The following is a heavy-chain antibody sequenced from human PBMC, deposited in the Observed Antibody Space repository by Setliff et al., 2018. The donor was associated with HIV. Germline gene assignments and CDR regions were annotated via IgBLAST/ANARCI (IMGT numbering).Heavy chain of an antibody. Sequence: GASVKVSCKASGYTFTSYGISWVRQAPGQGLEWMGWISTYNGNTNYAQKLQGRVTMTIDTSTSTAYMELRSLKSDDTAIYFCASGMRWDTAMGYAFDIWGQGTMVTVSS. D-gene: IGHD5-18*01. CDR3: ASGMRWDTAMGYAFDI. V-gene: IGHV1-18*01. J-gene: IGHJ3*02. CDR1: GYTFTSYG. CDR2: ISTYNGNT.